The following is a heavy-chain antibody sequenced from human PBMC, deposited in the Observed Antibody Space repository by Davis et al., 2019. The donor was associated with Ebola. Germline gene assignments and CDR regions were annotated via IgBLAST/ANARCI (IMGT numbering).Heavy chain of an antibody. CDR2: INPNSGGT. V-gene: IGHV1-2*06. CDR3: ARDPYYYDSSGYYYPFDY. Sequence: ASVRVSCKASGYTFTGYYMHWVRQAPGQGLEWMGRINPNSGGTNYAQKFQGRVTMTRDTSISTAYMELSRLRSDDTAVYYCARDPYYYDSSGYYYPFDYWGQGTLVTVSS. D-gene: IGHD3-22*01. J-gene: IGHJ4*02. CDR1: GYTFTGYY.